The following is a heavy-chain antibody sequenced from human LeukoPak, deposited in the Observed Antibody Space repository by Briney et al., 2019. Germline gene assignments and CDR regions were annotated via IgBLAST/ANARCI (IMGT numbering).Heavy chain of an antibody. Sequence: SVKVSCKASRGTFSSYAISWVRQAPGQGLEWMGGIIPIFGTANYAQKFQGRVTITADESTSTAYMELSSLKSEDTAVYYCARGVRFLEWLLWGQGTLVTVSS. D-gene: IGHD3-3*01. CDR1: RGTFSSYA. V-gene: IGHV1-69*13. CDR2: IIPIFGTA. J-gene: IGHJ4*02. CDR3: ARGVRFLEWLL.